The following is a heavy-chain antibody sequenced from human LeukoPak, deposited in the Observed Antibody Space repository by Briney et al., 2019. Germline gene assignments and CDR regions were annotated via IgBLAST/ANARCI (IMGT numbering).Heavy chain of an antibody. CDR3: ARVGVTAATADY. V-gene: IGHV3-21*04. CDR2: ISSSSSYI. CDR1: GFTFSSYS. D-gene: IGHD6-25*01. J-gene: IGHJ4*02. Sequence: PGGSLRLSCAASGFTFSSYSMNWVRQAPGKGLEWVSSISSSSSYIYYADSVKGRFTISRDNAKNSLYLQMNSLRSEDTAVYFCARVGVTAATADYWGQGTLVTVSS.